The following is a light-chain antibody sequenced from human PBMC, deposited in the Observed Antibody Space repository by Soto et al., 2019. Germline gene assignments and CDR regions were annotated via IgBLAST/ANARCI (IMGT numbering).Light chain of an antibody. CDR2: GAS. Sequence: EIGLTQSLGTLSLSPGERATLSCRASESVINVYLAWYQHKPGQAPRLLIFGASSRATAIPDRFSGSGSGTDFTLTISRLEPEDFAVYYCQHYGGSFTFGQGTRLEIK. V-gene: IGKV3-20*01. CDR3: QHYGGSFT. J-gene: IGKJ5*01. CDR1: ESVINVY.